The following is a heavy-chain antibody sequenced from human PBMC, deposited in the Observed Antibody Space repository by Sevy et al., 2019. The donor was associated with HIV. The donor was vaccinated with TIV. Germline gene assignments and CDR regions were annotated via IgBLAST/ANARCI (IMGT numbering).Heavy chain of an antibody. CDR3: ARDLSSGEPDY. CDR2: ISSSGSTI. D-gene: IGHD6-19*01. V-gene: IGHV3-11*01. CDR1: GFTFSDYY. J-gene: IGHJ4*02. Sequence: GGSLRLSCAASGFTFSDYYMSWIRQAPGKGLEWVSYISSSGSTIYYTDSVKGRFTISRDNAKNSLYLQMNSLRAEDTAVYYCARDLSSGEPDYWGQGTLVTVSS.